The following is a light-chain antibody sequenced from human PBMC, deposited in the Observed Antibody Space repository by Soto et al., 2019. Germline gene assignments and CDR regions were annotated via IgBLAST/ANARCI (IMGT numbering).Light chain of an antibody. CDR3: SSYTSSGTGV. J-gene: IGLJ3*02. Sequence: QSALTQPASVSGSPGQSITIPCTGTSSDVGGYNYVSWYQQHPGKAPKFMIYEVSNRPSGVSNRFSGSKSGNTASLTISGLQTEDEADYYCSSYTSSGTGVFGGGTKLTVL. CDR1: SSDVGGYNY. V-gene: IGLV2-14*01. CDR2: EVS.